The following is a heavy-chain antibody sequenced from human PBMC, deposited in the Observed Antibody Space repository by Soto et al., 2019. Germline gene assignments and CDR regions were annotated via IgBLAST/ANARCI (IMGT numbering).Heavy chain of an antibody. J-gene: IGHJ4*02. CDR3: AKDIEKYSSQDLFDY. CDR1: GFTFDDYA. V-gene: IGHV3-9*01. Sequence: EVQLVESGGGLVQPGRSLRLSCAASGFTFDDYAMHWVRQAPGKGLEWVSGISWNSGSIGYADSVKGRFTISRDNAKNSLYLQMTSLRAEDTALYYCAKDIEKYSSQDLFDYWGQGTLVTVSS. CDR2: ISWNSGSI. D-gene: IGHD6-6*01.